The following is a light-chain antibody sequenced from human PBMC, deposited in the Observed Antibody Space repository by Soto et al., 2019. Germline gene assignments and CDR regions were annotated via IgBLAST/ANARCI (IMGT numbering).Light chain of an antibody. J-gene: IGLJ1*01. Sequence: QSVLTQPPSVSGAPGQRVTISCTGNNSNLGAGYDVHWYQQLPGAAPKLVIFGNRNRPSGVPERFSGSKSGTSASLAITGLQAEDEADYYCCSYAGTDNYVFGTGTKLTVL. CDR3: CSYAGTDNYV. V-gene: IGLV1-40*01. CDR1: NSNLGAGYD. CDR2: GNR.